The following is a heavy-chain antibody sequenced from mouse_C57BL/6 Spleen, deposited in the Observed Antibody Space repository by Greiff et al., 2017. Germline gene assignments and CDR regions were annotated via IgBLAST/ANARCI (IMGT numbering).Heavy chain of an antibody. D-gene: IGHD1-1*01. CDR1: GYTFTSYW. CDR2: INPSSGYT. Sequence: QAQLKQSGAELAKPGASVKLSCKASGYTFTSYWMHWVKKRPGQGLEWIGYINPSSGYTKYNQKFKDKATLTADKSSSTAYMQLSSLTYEDSAVYYCARGEISYGSSPWFAYWGQGTLVTVSA. V-gene: IGHV1-7*01. CDR3: ARGEISYGSSPWFAY. J-gene: IGHJ3*01.